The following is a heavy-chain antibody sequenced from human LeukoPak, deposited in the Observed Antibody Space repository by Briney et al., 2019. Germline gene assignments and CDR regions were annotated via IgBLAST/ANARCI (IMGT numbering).Heavy chain of an antibody. CDR1: GDSVSSSHW. D-gene: IGHD1-20*01. J-gene: IGHJ3*01. CDR2: VAHTGST. Sequence: TSETLSLTCAVSGDSVSSSHWWSWVRQPPGKGLEWIGEVAHTGSTKFTPSLRSRATISIDWSKNQFSLNLTSVTAADTATYFCARLVVYNWTPRAFDVWGQGTMVTVPS. V-gene: IGHV4-4*02. CDR3: ARLVVYNWTPRAFDV.